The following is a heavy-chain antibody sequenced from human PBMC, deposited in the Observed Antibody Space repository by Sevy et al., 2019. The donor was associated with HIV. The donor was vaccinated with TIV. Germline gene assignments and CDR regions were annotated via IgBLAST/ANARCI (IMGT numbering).Heavy chain of an antibody. CDR3: ARTRFGELLSLDY. D-gene: IGHD3-10*01. J-gene: IGHJ4*02. V-gene: IGHV4-59*01. CDR1: GGSISSYY. Sequence: SETLSLTCTVSGGSISSYYWSWIRQPPGKGLEWIGYIYYSGSTNYNPSLKSRVTISVDTSKNQFSLKLSSVTAADTAVYYWARTRFGELLSLDYWGQGTLVTVSS. CDR2: IYYSGST.